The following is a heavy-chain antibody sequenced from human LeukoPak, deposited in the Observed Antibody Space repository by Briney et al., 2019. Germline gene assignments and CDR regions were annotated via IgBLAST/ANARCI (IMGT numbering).Heavy chain of an antibody. Sequence: PGGSLRLSCVASGFTFSRSAMTWVRQGPGTGLEFVASIIYSGGATYYADSVKGRFTISRDNSKNTLYLQMNSLRAEDTALYYCAKDGLYYDGSEHVYYFDSWGQGTLVTVSS. D-gene: IGHD3-22*01. CDR3: AKDGLYYDGSEHVYYFDS. J-gene: IGHJ4*02. V-gene: IGHV3-23*01. CDR1: GFTFSRSA. CDR2: IIYSGGAT.